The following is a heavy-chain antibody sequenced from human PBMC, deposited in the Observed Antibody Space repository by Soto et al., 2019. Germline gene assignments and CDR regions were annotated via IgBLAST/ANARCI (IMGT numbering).Heavy chain of an antibody. Sequence: GGSLRLCCAASGFTLISYGKNWVRQTPGKGLEWVSCISSTSSHIYNADSAKGRFTISRDNAKNSLYLQMNSLRAEDTAVYYCAGDYGGDFWRGISGMHFWGPATTGTGSS. CDR3: AGDYGGDFWRGISGMHF. CDR1: GFTLISYG. V-gene: IGHV3-21*01. CDR2: ISSTSSHI. J-gene: IGHJ6*02. D-gene: IGHD3-3*01.